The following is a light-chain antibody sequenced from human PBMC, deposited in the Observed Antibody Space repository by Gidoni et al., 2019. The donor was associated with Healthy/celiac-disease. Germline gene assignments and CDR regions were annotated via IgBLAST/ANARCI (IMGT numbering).Light chain of an antibody. V-gene: IGLV2-14*01. CDR1: SSDVGGYNF. CDR3: SSYTSSSTVV. CDR2: DVS. J-gene: IGLJ2*01. Sequence: QSALTQPASVSGSPGQPLTISCPGTSSDVGGYNFVSWYQQHPSKAPKLMIYDVSNPPSGGTNRFSGSQSGNTASLTISGLQAEDEADYYCSSYTSSSTVVFGGGTQLTVL.